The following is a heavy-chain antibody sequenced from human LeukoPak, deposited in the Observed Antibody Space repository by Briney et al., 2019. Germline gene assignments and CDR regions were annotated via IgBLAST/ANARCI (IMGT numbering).Heavy chain of an antibody. Sequence: SETLSLTCTVSDGSISSYYWSWIRQPPGKGLEWIGYIYTSGSTNYNPSLKSRVTMSVDTSKNQFSLKLSSVTAADTAVYYCAREAIRTIFGVVTTEYYYMDVWGKGTTVTVSS. D-gene: IGHD3-3*01. CDR2: IYTSGST. V-gene: IGHV4-4*08. CDR3: AREAIRTIFGVVTTEYYYMDV. J-gene: IGHJ6*03. CDR1: DGSISSYY.